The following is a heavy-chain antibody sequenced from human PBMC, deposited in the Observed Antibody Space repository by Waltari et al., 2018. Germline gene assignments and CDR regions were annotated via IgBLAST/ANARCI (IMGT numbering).Heavy chain of an antibody. CDR2: ISYDGSNK. V-gene: IGHV3-30-3*01. CDR1: GFTFSSYA. Sequence: QVQLVESGGGVVQPGRSLRLSCAASGFTFSSYAMHWVRQAPGKGLEWVAVISYDGSNKYYADSVKGRFTISRDNSKNTLYLQMNSLRAEDTAVYYCARDRGWLQSVGAFDIWGQGTMVTVSS. J-gene: IGHJ3*02. D-gene: IGHD5-12*01. CDR3: ARDRGWLQSVGAFDI.